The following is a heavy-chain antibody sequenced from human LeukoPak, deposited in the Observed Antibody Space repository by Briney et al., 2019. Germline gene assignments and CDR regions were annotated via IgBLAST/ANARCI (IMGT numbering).Heavy chain of an antibody. J-gene: IGHJ3*02. CDR2: ISSSSSTI. V-gene: IGHV3-48*02. CDR3: ARHCSSTSCHTLGAFDI. CDR1: GFTFSSYS. D-gene: IGHD2-2*02. Sequence: PGGSLRLSCAASGFTFSSYSMNWVRQAPGKGLEWVSYISSSSSTIYYADSVKGRFTISRDNAKNSLYLQMNSLRDEDTAVYYCARHCSSTSCHTLGAFDIWGQGTMVTVSS.